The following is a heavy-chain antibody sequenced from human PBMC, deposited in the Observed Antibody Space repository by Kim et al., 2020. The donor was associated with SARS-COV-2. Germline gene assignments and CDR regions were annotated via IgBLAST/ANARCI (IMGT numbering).Heavy chain of an antibody. J-gene: IGHJ6*02. CDR3: ARTRGGGYYYGMDV. V-gene: IGHV3-30*07. D-gene: IGHD3-16*01. Sequence: ADSVKGRFTISRDNSKNTLYLQMNRLRAEDTAVYYCARTRGGGYYYGMDVWGQGTTVTVSS.